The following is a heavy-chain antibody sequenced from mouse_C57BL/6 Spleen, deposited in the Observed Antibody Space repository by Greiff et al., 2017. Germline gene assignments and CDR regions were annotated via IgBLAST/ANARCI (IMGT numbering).Heavy chain of an antibody. CDR3: ARSEITTASYFDV. J-gene: IGHJ1*03. CDR1: GYTFTSYW. D-gene: IGHD1-2*01. Sequence: QVQLQQPGAELVKPGASVKMSCKASGYTFTSYWITGVKQRPGQGLEWIGDIYPGSGSTNYNEKFKSKATLTVDTSSSTAYMQLSSLTSEDSAVYYCARSEITTASYFDVWGTGTTVTVSS. CDR2: IYPGSGST. V-gene: IGHV1-55*01.